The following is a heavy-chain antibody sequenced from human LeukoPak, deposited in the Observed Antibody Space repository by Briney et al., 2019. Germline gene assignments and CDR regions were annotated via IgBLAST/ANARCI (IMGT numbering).Heavy chain of an antibody. CDR1: GFTVSTTY. D-gene: IGHD3-16*01. J-gene: IGHJ4*02. CDR2: ISSSSSTI. Sequence: GGSLRLSCAASGFTVSTTYMSWVRQAPGKGLDWVSYISSSSSTIYYADSVKGRFTVSRDNAKNSLYLQMNSLRAEDTAVYYCARLRYDFVWGSYDYWGQGTLVTVSS. CDR3: ARLRYDFVWGSYDY. V-gene: IGHV3-48*01.